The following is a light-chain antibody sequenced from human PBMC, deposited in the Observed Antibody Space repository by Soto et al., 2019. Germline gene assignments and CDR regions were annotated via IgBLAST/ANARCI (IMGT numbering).Light chain of an antibody. CDR1: QSVLYSSNNKNY. V-gene: IGKV4-1*01. Sequence: DIVMTQSPDSLAVSLGDRATINCKSSQSVLYSSNNKNYFAWYQQKPRQPPKLLIYWASTRESGVPDRFSGGGSGTDFTLTISSLQAEDVAVYSCQQYYSSPETFGQGTKVDIK. CDR2: WAS. CDR3: QQYYSSPET. J-gene: IGKJ1*01.